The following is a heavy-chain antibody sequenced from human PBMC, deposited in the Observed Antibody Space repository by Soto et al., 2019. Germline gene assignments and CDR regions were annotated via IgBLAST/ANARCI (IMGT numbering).Heavy chain of an antibody. J-gene: IGHJ4*02. CDR3: ASPPGIDIVVPPVY. Sequence: WLSLRLSGLASAIAFSTYAMHWIRQAPGKGLEWVTVIPYDGSNRHYADSEQGRFTISRDNSKNTLYLQMDSLSAENTAAYYCASPPGIDIVVPPVYCGQGTLVTVS. CDR1: AIAFSTYA. D-gene: IGHD2-15*01. V-gene: IGHV3-30*08. CDR2: IPYDGSNR.